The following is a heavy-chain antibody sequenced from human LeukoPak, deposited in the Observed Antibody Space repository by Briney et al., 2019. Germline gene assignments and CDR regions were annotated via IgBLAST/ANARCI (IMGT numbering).Heavy chain of an antibody. Sequence: PSETLSLTCTVSGGWISSYYWSWIRQPPRKGLEWIGYIYYSGSTNYNPSLTSRVTISVDTSKNQFSLKLSSVTAADTAVYYCARYCSSTSCEQAFDIWGQGTMVTVSS. D-gene: IGHD2-2*01. CDR2: IYYSGST. CDR1: GGWISSYY. J-gene: IGHJ3*02. V-gene: IGHV4-59*01. CDR3: ARYCSSTSCEQAFDI.